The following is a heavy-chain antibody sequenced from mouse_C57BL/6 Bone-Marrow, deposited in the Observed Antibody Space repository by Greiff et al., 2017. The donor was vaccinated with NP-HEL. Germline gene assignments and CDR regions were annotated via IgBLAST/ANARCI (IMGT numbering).Heavy chain of an antibody. J-gene: IGHJ4*01. Sequence: EVQLQQSGPELVKPGASVKISCKASGYTFTDYYMNWVKQSHGKSLEWIGDINPNNGGTSYNQKFKGKATLTVDKSSSTAYMELRSLTSEDSAVYYCARSYYGYDGYAMDYWGQGTSVTVSS. D-gene: IGHD2-9*01. CDR3: ARSYYGYDGYAMDY. CDR2: INPNNGGT. V-gene: IGHV1-26*01. CDR1: GYTFTDYY.